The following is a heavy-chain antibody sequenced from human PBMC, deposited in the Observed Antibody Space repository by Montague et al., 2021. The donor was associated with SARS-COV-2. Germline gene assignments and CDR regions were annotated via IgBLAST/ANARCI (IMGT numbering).Heavy chain of an antibody. CDR3: ARDTRITMIVVVQGYGMDV. J-gene: IGHJ6*02. CDR2: IYYSGST. Sequence: SETLSLTCTVSGGSISSSSCYWCWIRQPPGKVLEWIGSIYYSGSTYYNPSLKSLVTISVDTSKNKFSLKLSSVTAAATAVYYCARDTRITMIVVVQGYGMDVWGQGTTVTVSS. V-gene: IGHV4-39*07. CDR1: GGSISSSSCY. D-gene: IGHD3-22*01.